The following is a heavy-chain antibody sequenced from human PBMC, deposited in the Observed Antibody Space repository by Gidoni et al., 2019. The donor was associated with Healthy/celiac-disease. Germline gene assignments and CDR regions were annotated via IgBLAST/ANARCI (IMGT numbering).Heavy chain of an antibody. Sequence: QVQLVESGGGVVQPGRALRLSCAASGFTFSSYGMHWLRQAPGKGLEWVAVIWYDGSNKYYADSVKGRFTISRDNSKNTLYLQMNSLRAEDTAVYYCARDLGLDAFDYWGQGTLVTVSS. J-gene: IGHJ4*02. CDR1: GFTFSSYG. D-gene: IGHD3-16*01. V-gene: IGHV3-33*01. CDR3: ARDLGLDAFDY. CDR2: IWYDGSNK.